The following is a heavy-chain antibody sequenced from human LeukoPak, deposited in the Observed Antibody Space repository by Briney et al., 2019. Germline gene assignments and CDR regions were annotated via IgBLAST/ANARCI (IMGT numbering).Heavy chain of an antibody. D-gene: IGHD2-15*01. CDR3: ARVRGFKYCSGGSCYSGFDY. Sequence: PGGSLRLSCAASGFTFSSYSMNWVRQAPGKGLEWVSYISSSSSTIHYADSVKGRFTISRDNAKNSLYLQMNSLRAEDTAVYYCARVRGFKYCSGGSCYSGFDYWGQGTLVTVSS. V-gene: IGHV3-48*04. J-gene: IGHJ4*02. CDR2: ISSSSSTI. CDR1: GFTFSSYS.